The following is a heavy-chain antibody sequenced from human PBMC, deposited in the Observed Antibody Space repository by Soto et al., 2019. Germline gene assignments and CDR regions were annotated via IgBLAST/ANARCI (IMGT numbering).Heavy chain of an antibody. CDR2: INTGNGNT. J-gene: IGHJ5*02. CDR1: GYTFTSYA. D-gene: IGHD2-21*02. V-gene: IGHV1-3*04. Sequence: QVQLVQSGAEVKKPGASVKLSCKASGYTFTSYAMHWVRQAPGQRLEWMAWINTGNGNTRYSQNFQDRVTITRDTSASTAYMELRSLRSEGTAMYYCARMETGRVVTRPNWFDPWGQGTLVTVSS. CDR3: ARMETGRVVTRPNWFDP.